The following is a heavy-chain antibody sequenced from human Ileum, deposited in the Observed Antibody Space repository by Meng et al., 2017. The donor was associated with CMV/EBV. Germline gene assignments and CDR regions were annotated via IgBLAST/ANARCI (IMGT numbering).Heavy chain of an antibody. V-gene: IGHV4-34*01. CDR1: GGSFSDYY. CDR2: VHHSGIT. Sequence: QVQLQQWGAGLLKPSETLSLTCAVYGGSFSDYYWSWIRQSPGKGLEWIGEVHHSGITNYNPSLKSRVTISVDTSKNQFFLKLTSVTAADTGLYYCATNSEDYWGQGTLVTVSS. D-gene: IGHD4-23*01. CDR3: ATNSEDY. J-gene: IGHJ4*02.